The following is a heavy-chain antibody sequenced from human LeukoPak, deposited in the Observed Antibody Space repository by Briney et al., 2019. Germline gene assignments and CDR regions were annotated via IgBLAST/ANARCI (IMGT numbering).Heavy chain of an antibody. D-gene: IGHD7-27*01. CDR2: ISSSSSYI. Sequence: GGSLRLSCAASGFTFSSFSMNWVRQAPGKGLEWVSSISSSSSYIYYADSVKGRFTISRDDAKNSLVLQMNSLRAEDTADYYCARDPGFYYGMDVWGQGTTVTVSS. J-gene: IGHJ6*02. CDR3: ARDPGFYYGMDV. V-gene: IGHV3-21*01. CDR1: GFTFSSFS.